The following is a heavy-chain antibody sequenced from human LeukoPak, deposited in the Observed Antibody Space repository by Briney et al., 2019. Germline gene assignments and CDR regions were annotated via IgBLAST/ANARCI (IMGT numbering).Heavy chain of an antibody. D-gene: IGHD3-10*01. Sequence: SETLSLTCAVYGGSFSGYYWSWIRQPPGKGLEWIGEINHSGSTNYNPSLKSRVTISVDTSKNQFSLKLSSVTAADTAVCYCARGRGSGRRANYYYYYYYMDVWGKGTTVTVSS. CDR1: GGSFSGYY. CDR2: INHSGST. CDR3: ARGRGSGRRANYYYYYYYMDV. V-gene: IGHV4-34*01. J-gene: IGHJ6*03.